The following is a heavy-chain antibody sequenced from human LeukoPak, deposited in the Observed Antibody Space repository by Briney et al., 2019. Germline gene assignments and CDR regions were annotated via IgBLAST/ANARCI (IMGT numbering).Heavy chain of an antibody. CDR3: AKDPPLHTYGSGSYYWDDAFDI. CDR1: GFTFSDYY. CDR2: INSSGRII. D-gene: IGHD3-10*01. V-gene: IGHV3-11*01. Sequence: GGSLRLSCAASGFTFSDYYMSWIRQAPGKGLEWVSYINSSGRIIYYADSVKGRFTISRDNSKNTLYLQMNSLRAEDTAVYYCAKDPPLHTYGSGSYYWDDAFDIWGQGTMVTVSS. J-gene: IGHJ3*02.